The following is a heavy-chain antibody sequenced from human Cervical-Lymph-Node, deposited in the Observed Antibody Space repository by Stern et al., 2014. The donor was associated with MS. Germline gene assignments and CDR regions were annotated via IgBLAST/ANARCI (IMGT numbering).Heavy chain of an antibody. J-gene: IGHJ4*02. V-gene: IGHV2-5*02. CDR1: GFSFTSSRMG. CDR3: ARTDYSLLSGYSHFDY. CDR2: IYWDDDT. Sequence: QITLKESGPTLVKHTQTLTLTCTFSGFSFTSSRMGVGWIRQPPGKALEWLALIYWDDDTRYSPSLKTRLTITKDNSKSQVVLRLTNVAPEDTGTYYCARTDYSLLSGYSHFDYCGQGAPVTVSS. D-gene: IGHD3-3*01.